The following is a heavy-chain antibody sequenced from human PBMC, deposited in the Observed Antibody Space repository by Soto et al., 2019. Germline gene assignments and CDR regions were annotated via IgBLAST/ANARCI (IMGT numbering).Heavy chain of an antibody. CDR3: ARTLRGYSDYGGY. Sequence: GGSLRLSCAVSGFTFGDHYMGWVRQAPGKGLEWIGRIRNKAHSYSTTYAASVKGRLIISRDDSKNSLYLQMNSLRAEDTAVYYCARTLRGYSDYGGYFGQGTLVTVSS. V-gene: IGHV3-72*01. J-gene: IGHJ4*02. CDR1: GFTFGDHY. D-gene: IGHD5-12*01. CDR2: IRNKAHSYST.